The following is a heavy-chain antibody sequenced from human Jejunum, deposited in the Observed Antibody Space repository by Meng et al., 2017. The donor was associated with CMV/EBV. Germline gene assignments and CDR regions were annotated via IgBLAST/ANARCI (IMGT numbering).Heavy chain of an antibody. Sequence: VGSGGGGVHPGGSLTLSGAASGLTFSCYGMHWCHQAPGKGLEWVALIRYDGSKQFYTDSVKGRFTVSRDNSKNAVYLQMNSLRGEDTAVYYCAKDNWTPDYWGQGTLVTVSS. CDR3: AKDNWTPDY. CDR1: GLTFSCYG. CDR2: IRYDGSKQ. J-gene: IGHJ4*02. V-gene: IGHV3-30*02. D-gene: IGHD1-20*01.